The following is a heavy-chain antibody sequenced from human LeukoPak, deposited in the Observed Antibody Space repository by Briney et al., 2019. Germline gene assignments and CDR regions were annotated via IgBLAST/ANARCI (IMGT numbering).Heavy chain of an antibody. D-gene: IGHD1-26*01. Sequence: PGGSLRLSCAASGFIFSNYAMSWVRQAPGKGLEWVSVIVGSGDKTYYADSVKGRFTISRDNSKDTLYMEMNSLSAEDTAVYYCAKGRGSANSGSNYWGQGTLVTVSS. V-gene: IGHV3-23*01. J-gene: IGHJ4*02. CDR1: GFIFSNYA. CDR3: AKGRGSANSGSNY. CDR2: IVGSGDKT.